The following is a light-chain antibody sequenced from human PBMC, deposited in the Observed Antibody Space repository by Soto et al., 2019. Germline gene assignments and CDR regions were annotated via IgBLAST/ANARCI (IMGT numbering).Light chain of an antibody. CDR2: NVS. J-gene: IGLJ2*01. CDR3: SSYTSSSTI. Sequence: QSALTQPASVSGSPGQSITISCTGISSDVGGYNYVSWYQQHPGKAPKLMIYNVSYRPSGVSNRFSGSKSGNTASLTISGLQPEDEADYYCSSYTSSSTIFGGGTKVTVL. CDR1: SSDVGGYNY. V-gene: IGLV2-14*03.